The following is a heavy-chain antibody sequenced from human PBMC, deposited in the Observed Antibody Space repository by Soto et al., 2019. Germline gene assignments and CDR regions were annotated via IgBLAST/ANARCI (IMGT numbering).Heavy chain of an antibody. D-gene: IGHD3-10*01. V-gene: IGHV2-5*02. Sequence: QITLKESGPTLVKPTQTLTLTCTFSGFSLSTSGVGVGWIRQPPGKALDWLALIYWDDDKRYSPSLKSRLTITKDTSKNQVVLTMTNMDPVDTATYYCAHRTDVLLWFGESADAFDIRGQGTMVTVSS. J-gene: IGHJ3*02. CDR1: GFSLSTSGVG. CDR2: IYWDDDK. CDR3: AHRTDVLLWFGESADAFDI.